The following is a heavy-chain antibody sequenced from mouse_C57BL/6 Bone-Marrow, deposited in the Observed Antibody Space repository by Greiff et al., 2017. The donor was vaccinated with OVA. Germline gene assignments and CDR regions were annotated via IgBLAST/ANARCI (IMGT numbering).Heavy chain of an antibody. CDR1: GFTFSDYY. CDR3: ARDRGSYWAMDY. V-gene: IGHV5-16*01. Sequence: EVQLVESEGGLVQPGSSMKLSCTASGFTFSDYYMAWVRQVPEKGLEWVANINYDGSSTYYLDSLKSRFIISRDNAKNILYLQMSSLKSEDTATYYCARDRGSYWAMDYWGQGTSVTVSS. D-gene: IGHD1-1*02. CDR2: INYDGSST. J-gene: IGHJ4*01.